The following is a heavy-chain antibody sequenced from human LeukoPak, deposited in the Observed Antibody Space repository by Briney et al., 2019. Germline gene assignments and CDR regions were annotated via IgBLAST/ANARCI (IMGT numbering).Heavy chain of an antibody. J-gene: IGHJ4*02. D-gene: IGHD3-3*01. V-gene: IGHV4-59*01. CDR1: GGSISSYY. CDR2: MYYSGNS. Sequence: PSETLSLTCTVSGGSISSYYWSWIRQPPGKGLEWIGYMYYSGNSNYNPALKSRVTISVDTSKNQFSLKMISVTPADTAVYYCARLGYYDFWSGPYFEYWGQGTLVTVSS. CDR3: ARLGYYDFWSGPYFEY.